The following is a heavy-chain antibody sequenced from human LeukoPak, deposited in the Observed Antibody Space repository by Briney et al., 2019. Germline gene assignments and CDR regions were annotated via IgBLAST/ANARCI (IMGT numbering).Heavy chain of an antibody. Sequence: SGTLSLTCAVSGGSISSSNWWSWVRQPPGKGLEWIGSIYHSGDTYYNPSLKSRVTISVDTSKNQFSLKLDSVTAADTAVYYCAKGTSSGWYYFDYWGQGTLVTVSS. D-gene: IGHD6-19*01. CDR3: AKGTSSGWYYFDY. J-gene: IGHJ4*02. CDR1: GGSISSSNW. CDR2: IYHSGDT. V-gene: IGHV4-4*02.